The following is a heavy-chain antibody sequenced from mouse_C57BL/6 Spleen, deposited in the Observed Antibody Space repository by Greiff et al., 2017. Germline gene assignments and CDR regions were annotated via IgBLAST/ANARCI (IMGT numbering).Heavy chain of an antibody. Sequence: QVQLKQSGPELVKPGASVKISCKASGYAFSSSWMNWVKQRPGKGLEWIGRIYPGDGDTNYNGKFKGKATLTADKSSSTAYMQLSSLTSEDSAVFFCARRRATMADWYFDVWGTGTTVTVSS. V-gene: IGHV1-82*01. CDR2: IYPGDGDT. CDR3: ARRRATMADWYFDV. CDR1: GYAFSSSW. J-gene: IGHJ1*03. D-gene: IGHD2-1*01.